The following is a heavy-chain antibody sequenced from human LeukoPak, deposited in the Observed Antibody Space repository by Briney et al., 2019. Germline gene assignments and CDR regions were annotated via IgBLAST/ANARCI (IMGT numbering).Heavy chain of an antibody. CDR3: ARFGGLELHWDFDY. J-gene: IGHJ4*02. Sequence: QSSETLSLTCTVSGGSISRSNYYWGWIRQPPGKGLEWIGTIFSRGSTYYNPSLKSRLSISVDTSKNQFSLRLTSVTAADTAVYYCARFGGLELHWDFDYWGQGTLVTVSS. CDR2: IFSRGST. V-gene: IGHV4-39*07. CDR1: GGSISRSNYY. D-gene: IGHD1-7*01.